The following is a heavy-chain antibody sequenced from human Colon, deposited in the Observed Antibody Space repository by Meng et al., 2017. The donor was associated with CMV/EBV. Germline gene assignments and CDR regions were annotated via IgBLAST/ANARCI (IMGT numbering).Heavy chain of an antibody. CDR1: GFTLNKYA. D-gene: IGHD6-13*01. Sequence: AASGFTLNKYAMTWVRQAPGKGLEWVSTVLGTGPTYYADYVKGRFTISRDDSRNTLFLQLNSLRDEDTAVFYCARGDSSTTWLVFDYWGLGTLVTVSS. CDR2: VLGTGPT. J-gene: IGHJ4*02. V-gene: IGHV3-23*01. CDR3: ARGDSSTTWLVFDY.